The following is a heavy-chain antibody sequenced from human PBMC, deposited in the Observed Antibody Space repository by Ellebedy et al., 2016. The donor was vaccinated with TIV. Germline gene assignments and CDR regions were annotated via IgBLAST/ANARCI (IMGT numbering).Heavy chain of an antibody. Sequence: MPSETLSLTCAVYGGSFSGYYWSWIRQPPGKGLEWMGEINHSGSTNYNPALKGRVTISVDTSKNQFSLKLSSVTAADTAVYYCARGVAARYFGSREKTQRNGLDVWGQGTTVTVSS. D-gene: IGHD3-9*01. J-gene: IGHJ6*02. CDR1: GGSFSGYY. V-gene: IGHV4-34*01. CDR2: INHSGST. CDR3: ARGVAARYFGSREKTQRNGLDV.